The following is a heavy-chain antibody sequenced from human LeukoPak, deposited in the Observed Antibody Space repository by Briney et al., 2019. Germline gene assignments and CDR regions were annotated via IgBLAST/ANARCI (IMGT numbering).Heavy chain of an antibody. CDR3: ARPKDYYDSSGYPSAFDI. V-gene: IGHV4-34*01. CDR2: INHSGST. CDR1: GGSFSGYY. Sequence: PSETLSLTCAVYGGSFSGYYWSWIRQPPGKGLEWIGEINHSGSTNYNPSLKSRVTISVDTSKNQFSLKLSSVTAADTAVYYCARPKDYYDSSGYPSAFDIWGQGTMVTASS. J-gene: IGHJ3*02. D-gene: IGHD3-22*01.